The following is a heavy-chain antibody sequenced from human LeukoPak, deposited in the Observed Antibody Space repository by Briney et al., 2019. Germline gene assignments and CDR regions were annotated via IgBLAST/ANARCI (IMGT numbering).Heavy chain of an antibody. J-gene: IGHJ4*02. D-gene: IGHD5-24*01. CDR1: GGSISSYY. CDR2: IHYSGGT. V-gene: IGHV4-59*01. Sequence: SETLSLTCIVSGGSISSYYWNWIRQPPGKGLEWIGYIHYSGGTNYKPSLKCRVTISVDMSKNQFSLKLSSVTAADTAVYYCARGRDGYNDYFDYWGQGTLVAVSS. CDR3: ARGRDGYNDYFDY.